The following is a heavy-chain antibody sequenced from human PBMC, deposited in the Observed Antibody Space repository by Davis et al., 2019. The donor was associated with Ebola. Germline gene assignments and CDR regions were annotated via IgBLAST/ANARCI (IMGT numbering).Heavy chain of an antibody. J-gene: IGHJ4*02. CDR1: GASFSSGDYY. D-gene: IGHD5-12*01. Sequence: SETLSLTCTVSGASFSSGDYYWSWIRQPPGKGLEWIGYIYYSGSTYYNPSLKSRVTISVDTSKNQFSLKLSSVTAADTAVYYCARDHIPGVYSGYGYFDYWGQGTLVTVSS. V-gene: IGHV4-30-4*01. CDR3: ARDHIPGVYSGYGYFDY. CDR2: IYYSGST.